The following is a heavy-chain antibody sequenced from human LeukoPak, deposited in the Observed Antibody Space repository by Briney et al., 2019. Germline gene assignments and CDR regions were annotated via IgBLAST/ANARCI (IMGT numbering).Heavy chain of an antibody. V-gene: IGHV4-59*08. Sequence: PSETLSLTCAVYGGSFSGYYWSWIRQPPGKGLEWIGYIYYSGSTNYNPSLKSRVTISVDTSKNQFSLKLSSVTAADTAVYYCAANPSGSYPAEYFQHWGQGTLVTVSS. CDR1: GGSFSGYY. CDR3: AANPSGSYPAEYFQH. D-gene: IGHD1-26*01. CDR2: IYYSGST. J-gene: IGHJ1*01.